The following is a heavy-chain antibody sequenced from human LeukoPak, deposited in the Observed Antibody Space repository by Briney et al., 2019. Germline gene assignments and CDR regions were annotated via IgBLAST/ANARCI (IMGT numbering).Heavy chain of an antibody. J-gene: IGHJ4*02. CDR3: ARAPRVASTGRFDY. CDR1: GYSFTNYG. Sequence: ASVKVSCKASGYSFTNYGVNWVRQAPGQGLEWLGLISGYTGNTDYAQKFQGRVTMTTDTSTTTAYMELRSLRSDDTAVYYCARAPRVASTGRFDYWGQGTLVTVSS. D-gene: IGHD6-13*01. CDR2: ISGYTGNT. V-gene: IGHV1-18*01.